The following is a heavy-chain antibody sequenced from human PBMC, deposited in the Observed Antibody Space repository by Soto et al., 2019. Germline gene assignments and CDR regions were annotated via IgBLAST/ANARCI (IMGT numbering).Heavy chain of an antibody. V-gene: IGHV1-69*13. CDR2: IIPIFGTA. CDR3: ARARPTKVVTPAFDY. D-gene: IGHD2-21*02. J-gene: IGHJ4*02. Sequence: AASVKVSCKASGGTFSSYAISWVRQAPGQGLEWMGGIIPIFGTANYAQKFQGRVTITADESTSTAYMELSSLRSEDTAVYYCARARPTKVVTPAFDYWGQGTLVTVSS. CDR1: GGTFSSYA.